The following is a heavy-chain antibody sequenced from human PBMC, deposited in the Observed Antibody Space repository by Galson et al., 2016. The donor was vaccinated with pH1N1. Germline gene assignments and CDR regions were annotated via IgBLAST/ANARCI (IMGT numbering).Heavy chain of an antibody. CDR1: GGTFSNSA. J-gene: IGHJ6*02. CDR3: ATAGPLVREILYYSYAMDV. CDR2: ISPIFGSI. D-gene: IGHD3-10*01. V-gene: IGHV1-69*06. Sequence: SVKVSCKASGGTFSNSAISWVRQAPGQGLEWMGGISPIFGSINYAQRFQGRLTITADIFTNTAYMDMSGLRFEDTAIYYCATAGPLVREILYYSYAMDVWGQGTTVTVSS.